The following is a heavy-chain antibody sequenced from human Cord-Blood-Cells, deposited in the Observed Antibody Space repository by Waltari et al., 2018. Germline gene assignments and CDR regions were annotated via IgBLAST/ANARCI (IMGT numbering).Heavy chain of an antibody. V-gene: IGHV1-8*03. CDR2: MNPNSGNT. CDR1: GYTFTSYA. CDR3: ARGARPDY. Sequence: QVPLVQSGAEVKQPGASVKGSCNAFGYTFTSYAINWVRQATGQRLEWMGWMNPNSGNTGYAQKFQGRVTITRNTSISTAYMELSSLRSEDTAVYYCARGARPDYWGQGTLVTVSS. J-gene: IGHJ4*02.